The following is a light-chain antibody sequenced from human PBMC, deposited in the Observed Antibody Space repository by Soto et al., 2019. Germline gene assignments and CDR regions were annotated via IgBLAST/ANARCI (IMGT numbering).Light chain of an antibody. J-gene: IGKJ1*01. CDR1: QTISNM. CDR2: GAS. V-gene: IGKV3D-15*01. CDR3: QQYGSSWWA. Sequence: VMTQSPATLSVSPGDKVSLSCRANQTISNMLAWYQQKPGQAPRLLIYGASNRATGIPDRFSGSGSGTDLTITISSLEPEDSAVYHCQQYGSSWWAFGHGTKVDIK.